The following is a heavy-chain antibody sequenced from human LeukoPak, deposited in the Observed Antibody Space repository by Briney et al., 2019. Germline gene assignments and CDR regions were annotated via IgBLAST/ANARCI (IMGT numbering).Heavy chain of an antibody. J-gene: IGHJ5*02. CDR2: IKQDGNEK. Sequence: PGGSLRLSCPASGSTFSSYWMNWVRQAPGKGLEWVANIKQDGNEKFYVDSVKGRFTISRDNAKNSLYLQMNSLRAEDTAVYYCARVGLGYCSSTSCHNWFDPWGQGTLVTVSS. CDR1: GSTFSSYW. V-gene: IGHV3-7*01. CDR3: ARVGLGYCSSTSCHNWFDP. D-gene: IGHD2-2*01.